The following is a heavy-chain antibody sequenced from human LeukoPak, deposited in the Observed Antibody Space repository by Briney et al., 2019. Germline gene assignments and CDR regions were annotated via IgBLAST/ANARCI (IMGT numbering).Heavy chain of an antibody. Sequence: SETLSLTCAVYGGSFSGYYWSWIRQPPGKGLEWIGEINHSGSTNYNPSLKSRVTIFVDTSKNQFSLKLSSVTAADTAVYYCARVAAAGMIWGQGTLVTVSS. J-gene: IGHJ4*02. CDR3: ARVAAAGMI. CDR2: INHSGST. V-gene: IGHV4-34*01. CDR1: GGSFSGYY. D-gene: IGHD6-13*01.